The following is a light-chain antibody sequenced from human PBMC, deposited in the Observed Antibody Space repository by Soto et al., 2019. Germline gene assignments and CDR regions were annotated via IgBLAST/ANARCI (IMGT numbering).Light chain of an antibody. CDR3: QQYNSYPSP. CDR1: QSISSW. Sequence: DIQMNKSPSTLSASVGDRVTITCRASQSISSWLDWYQQKPGKAPKLLIYHASSLESGVPSRFRGSGSGTEFTLTISSLQPDDFPTYYCQQYNSYPSPFGQGTKVDI. J-gene: IGKJ1*01. V-gene: IGKV1-5*01. CDR2: HAS.